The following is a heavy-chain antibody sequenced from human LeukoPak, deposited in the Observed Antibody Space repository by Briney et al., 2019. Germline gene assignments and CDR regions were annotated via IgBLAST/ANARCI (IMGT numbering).Heavy chain of an antibody. J-gene: IGHJ4*02. Sequence: SVKVSCKASGGTFSSYTISWVRQAPGQGREWMGRIIPILGIANYAQKFQGRVTITADKSTSTAYMELSSLRSEDTAVYYCASGVYSYGYVLDYWGQGTLVTVSS. CDR1: GGTFSSYT. D-gene: IGHD5-18*01. CDR3: ASGVYSYGYVLDY. V-gene: IGHV1-69*02. CDR2: IIPILGIA.